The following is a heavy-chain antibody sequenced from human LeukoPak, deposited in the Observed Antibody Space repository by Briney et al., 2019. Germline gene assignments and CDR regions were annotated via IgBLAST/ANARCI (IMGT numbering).Heavy chain of an antibody. CDR1: GGSFSGYY. CDR2: INHSGST. V-gene: IGHV4-34*01. J-gene: IGHJ6*02. D-gene: IGHD2-15*01. Sequence: SETLSLTCAVYGGSFSGYYWSWIRQPPGKGLEWIGEINHSGSTNYNPSLESRVTISVDTSKNQFSLKLSSVTAADTAVYYCARGADYSGYNYYGMDVWGQGPTVTVPS. CDR3: ARGADYSGYNYYGMDV.